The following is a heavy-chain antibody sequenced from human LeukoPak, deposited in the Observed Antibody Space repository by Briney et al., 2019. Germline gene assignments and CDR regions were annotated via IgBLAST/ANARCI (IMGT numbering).Heavy chain of an antibody. D-gene: IGHD6-6*01. CDR3: ATNQLVSPHYYYYYYMDV. Sequence: SVKVSCKASGYTFTSYDINWVRQATGQGLEWMGGIIPIFGTANYAQKFQGRVTITTDESTSTAYMELSSLRSEDTAVYYCATNQLVSPHYYYYYYMDVWGKGTTVTVSS. CDR2: IIPIFGTA. J-gene: IGHJ6*03. CDR1: GYTFTSYD. V-gene: IGHV1-69*05.